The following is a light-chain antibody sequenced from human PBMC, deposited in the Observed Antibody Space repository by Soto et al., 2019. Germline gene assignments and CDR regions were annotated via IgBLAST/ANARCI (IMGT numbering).Light chain of an antibody. CDR3: SSYSSGNALPVV. V-gene: IGLV2-14*03. CDR2: DVS. J-gene: IGLJ2*01. Sequence: QFALTQPASVSGSLGQSITISCTAGSSADHFVSCYQQHPDKAPKVIIYDVSDRPSRVSDRFSGSKSGNTASLTISGLQAEDEADDYCSSYSSGNALPVVFGGGTKVTVL. CDR1: SSADHF.